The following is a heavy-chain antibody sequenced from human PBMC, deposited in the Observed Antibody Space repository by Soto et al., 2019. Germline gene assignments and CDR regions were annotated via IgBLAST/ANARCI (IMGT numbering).Heavy chain of an antibody. Sequence: SVKVSCKASGGTFSSYAVSWVRQAPGQGLEWMGGIIPIFGTANYAQKFQGRVTITADESTSTAYMELSSLRSEDTAVYYCASYDSSGYYYYYGMDAWGQGTTVTGSS. CDR3: ASYDSSGYYYYYGMDA. J-gene: IGHJ6*02. V-gene: IGHV1-69*13. D-gene: IGHD3-22*01. CDR2: IIPIFGTA. CDR1: GGTFSSYA.